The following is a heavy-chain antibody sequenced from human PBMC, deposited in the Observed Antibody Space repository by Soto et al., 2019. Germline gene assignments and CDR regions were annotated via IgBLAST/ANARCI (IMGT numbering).Heavy chain of an antibody. CDR1: GFTFSSYA. CDR3: ARHRRDLRFLEWSYYFDY. D-gene: IGHD3-3*01. CDR2: ISYDGSNK. Sequence: GGSLRLSCAASGFTFSSYAIHWVRQAPGKGLEWVALISYDGSNKFYADSVKGRFTISRDNSKNTLYLQMNSLRAEDTAVYYCARHRRDLRFLEWSYYFDYWGQGTLVNVS. V-gene: IGHV3-30-3*01. J-gene: IGHJ4*02.